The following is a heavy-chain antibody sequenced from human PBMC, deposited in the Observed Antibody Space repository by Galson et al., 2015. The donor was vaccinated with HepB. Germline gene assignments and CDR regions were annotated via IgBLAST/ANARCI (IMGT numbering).Heavy chain of an antibody. CDR3: ARDGSAAVAGDAFDV. CDR2: VYFRGNT. D-gene: IGHD6-19*01. J-gene: IGHJ3*01. Sequence: LSLTCTVSGGSISTNNKYWGWIRQPPGKGLEWIGSVYFRGNTYYNPSLKSRVTISVDTSTNQFSLKVNSVTAADTAVYYCARDGSAAVAGDAFDVWGQGTMVTVSS. CDR1: GGSISTNNKY. V-gene: IGHV4-39*07.